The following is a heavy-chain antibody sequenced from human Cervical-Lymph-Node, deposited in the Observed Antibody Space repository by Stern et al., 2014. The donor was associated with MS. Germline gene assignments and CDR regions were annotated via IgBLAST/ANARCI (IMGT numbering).Heavy chain of an antibody. CDR1: GFTFSSYG. Sequence: QVQLVESGGGVVQPGRSLRLSCAASGFTFSSYGMHWVRQAPGKGLEWVTIISYDGSEKYYADSVKGRFTISRDNSKNTVYLQMNSLRAEDTAVYYCAKDLMGLNSYFEYWGQGTLVTVSS. D-gene: IGHD2-8*01. CDR3: AKDLMGLNSYFEY. V-gene: IGHV3-30*18. CDR2: ISYDGSEK. J-gene: IGHJ4*02.